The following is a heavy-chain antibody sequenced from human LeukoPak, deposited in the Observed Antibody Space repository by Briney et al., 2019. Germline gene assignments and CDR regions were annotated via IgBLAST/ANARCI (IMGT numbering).Heavy chain of an antibody. D-gene: IGHD6-19*01. V-gene: IGHV3-23*01. Sequence: GGSLRLSCAASGFTFSSYAMSWVRQAPGKGLDWVSAISNSGGSTNYADSVKGRFTISRGNSKNTLYLQMNSLRAEDTAVYYCAKDLSGWFPNDYWGQGTLVTVSS. J-gene: IGHJ4*02. CDR1: GFTFSSYA. CDR3: AKDLSGWFPNDY. CDR2: ISNSGGST.